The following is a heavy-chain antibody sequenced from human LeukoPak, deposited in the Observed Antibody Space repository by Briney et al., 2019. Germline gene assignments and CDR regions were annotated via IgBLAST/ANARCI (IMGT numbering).Heavy chain of an antibody. V-gene: IGHV3-23*01. CDR3: AKGLIYYGGNSNYYYYYGMDV. CDR1: GFTFSNRA. CDR2: ISGSGGST. J-gene: IGHJ6*02. D-gene: IGHD4-23*01. Sequence: QTGGSLRLSCVVSGFTFSNRAMSWVRQAPGKGLEWVSAISGSGGSTYYADSVKGRFTISRDNSKSTLYLQMNSLRAEDTAVYYCAKGLIYYGGNSNYYYYYGMDVWGQGTTVTVSS.